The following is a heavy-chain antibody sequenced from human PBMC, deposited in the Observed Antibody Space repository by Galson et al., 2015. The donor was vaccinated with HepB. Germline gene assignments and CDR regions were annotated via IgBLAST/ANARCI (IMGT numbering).Heavy chain of an antibody. CDR1: GFTFNNYA. V-gene: IGHV3-30-3*01. CDR3: VRDDFNDPSLFDY. CDR2: ISFDGSAK. D-gene: IGHD1-1*01. Sequence: SLRLSCAASGFTFNNYAMHWVRQAPGKGLEWVALISFDGSAKYYADSVKGRFTISRDNSENTLYVQMNSLRTEDTAVYYCVRDDFNDPSLFDYWGQGTLVTVSS. J-gene: IGHJ4*02.